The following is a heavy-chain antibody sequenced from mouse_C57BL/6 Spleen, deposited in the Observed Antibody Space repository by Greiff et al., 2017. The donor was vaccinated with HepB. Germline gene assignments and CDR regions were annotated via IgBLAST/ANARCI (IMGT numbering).Heavy chain of an antibody. J-gene: IGHJ2*01. Sequence: QVQLQQSGAELVRPGSSVKLSCKASGYTFTSYWMHWVKQRPIQGLEWIGNIDPSDSETLYNQKFKDKATLTVDKSSSTAYMQLSSLTSEDSAVYYCAREVITLDYWGQGTTLTVSS. CDR3: AREVITLDY. CDR2: IDPSDSET. CDR1: GYTFTSYW. D-gene: IGHD1-1*01. V-gene: IGHV1-52*01.